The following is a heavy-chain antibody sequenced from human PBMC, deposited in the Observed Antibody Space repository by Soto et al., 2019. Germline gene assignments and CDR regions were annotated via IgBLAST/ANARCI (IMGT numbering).Heavy chain of an antibody. Sequence: PGWSLILSCNCSGFRFSEHAMTWVRQAPGKGLEWVGFIRNTPYGGTTDYAASVRGRFTISRDDYESIAYLQMNSLKTEDSGVYYGSRGSFGHYGTWRPGKLVTVSS. V-gene: IGHV3-49*04. J-gene: IGHJ5*02. CDR1: GFRFSEHA. CDR3: SRGSFGHYGT. CDR2: IRNTPYGGTT. D-gene: IGHD1-26*01.